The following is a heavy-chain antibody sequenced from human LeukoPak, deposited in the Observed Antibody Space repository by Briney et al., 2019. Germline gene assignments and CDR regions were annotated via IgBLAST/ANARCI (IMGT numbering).Heavy chain of an antibody. CDR2: IKSKTDGGTT. D-gene: IGHD6-13*01. J-gene: IGHJ4*02. CDR3: TTPIIAAAGTSFGVDY. Sequence: GGSLRLSCAASGFTFSNAWMSRVRQAPGKGLEWVGRIKSKTDGGTTDYAAPVKGRFTISRDDSKNTLYLQMNSLKTEDTAVYYCTTPIIAAAGTSFGVDYWGQGTLVTVSS. V-gene: IGHV3-15*01. CDR1: GFTFSNAW.